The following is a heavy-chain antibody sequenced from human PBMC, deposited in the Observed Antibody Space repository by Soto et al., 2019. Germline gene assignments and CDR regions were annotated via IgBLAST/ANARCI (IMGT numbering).Heavy chain of an antibody. J-gene: IGHJ5*02. V-gene: IGHV1-3*01. D-gene: IGHD6-13*01. CDR2: INAANGDT. CDR3: VRRHVSATGIDWFDP. CDR1: GYTFTSYG. Sequence: ASVKVSCKASGYTFTSYGIHWVRQAPGQRLEWMGWINAANGDTKYSPKFQGRVTITRDTSASTAYMELSSLRSEDTAVYYCVRRHVSATGIDWFDPWGQGTLVTVSS.